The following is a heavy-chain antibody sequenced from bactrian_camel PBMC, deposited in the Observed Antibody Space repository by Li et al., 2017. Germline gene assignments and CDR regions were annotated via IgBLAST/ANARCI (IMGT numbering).Heavy chain of an antibody. Sequence: HVQLVESGGGSVQAGGTLRLSCAASGYTLFRSYCMGWFRQGPGKEREGVARIDESDGTTNYADSVKGRFTLSHDRSKNTMYLQMDNLKTEDTGVYYCAALNSTYGGRFGWCKDFRGQGTQVTVS. CDR1: GYTLFRSYC. CDR3: AALNSTYGGRFGWCKDF. V-gene: IGHV3S1*01. CDR2: IDESDGTT. J-gene: IGHJ4*01. D-gene: IGHD6*01.